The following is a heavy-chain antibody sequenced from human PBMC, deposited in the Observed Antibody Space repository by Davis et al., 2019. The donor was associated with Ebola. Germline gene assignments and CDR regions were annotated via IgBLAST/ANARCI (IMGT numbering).Heavy chain of an antibody. CDR3: SSWVSSHFDF. J-gene: IGHJ4*02. Sequence: PGGSLRLSCAASGFTFSSYAMTWVRQAPGKGLEWVSTIDGPTTNTHYGDSVKGRFTISRDKSKNTLFLQMDSLRPEDTAMYYCSSWVSSHFDFWGRGTLVTVSS. CDR2: IDGPTTNT. V-gene: IGHV3-23*05. CDR1: GFTFSSYA. D-gene: IGHD6-13*01.